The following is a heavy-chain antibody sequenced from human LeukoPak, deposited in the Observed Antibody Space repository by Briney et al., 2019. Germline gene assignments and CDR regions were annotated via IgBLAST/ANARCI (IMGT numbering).Heavy chain of an antibody. Sequence: GASVKVSCKASGYTFTVYYMHWVRQAPGQGLEWMGWINPNSGGTNYAQKFQGRVTMTRDTSISTAYMELSRLRSDDTAVYYCARVHYYGSGSQYYYGMDVWGQGTTVTVSS. CDR2: INPNSGGT. CDR1: GYTFTVYY. CDR3: ARVHYYGSGSQYYYGMDV. D-gene: IGHD3-10*01. V-gene: IGHV1-2*02. J-gene: IGHJ6*02.